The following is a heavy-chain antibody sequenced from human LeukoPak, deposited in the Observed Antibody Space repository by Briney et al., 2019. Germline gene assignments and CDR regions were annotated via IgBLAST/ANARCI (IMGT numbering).Heavy chain of an antibody. Sequence: SVKVSCKASGGTFSNYAISWVRQAPGQGLEWMGRIIPILGIANYAQNFQDRVTITADKSTITADKSTSTAYMELTSLRSEDTAVYYCARSRVGGIAAAGYYYYYGMDVWGQGTTVTVSS. J-gene: IGHJ6*02. CDR3: ARSRVGGIAAAGYYYYYGMDV. CDR2: IIPILGIA. D-gene: IGHD6-13*01. CDR1: GGTFSNYA. V-gene: IGHV1-69*04.